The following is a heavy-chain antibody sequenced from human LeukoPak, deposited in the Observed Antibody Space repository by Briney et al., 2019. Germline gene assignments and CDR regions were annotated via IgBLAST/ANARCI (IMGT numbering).Heavy chain of an antibody. CDR3: ASSRGYSYHPSGYFYYY. CDR2: IYHSGST. D-gene: IGHD3-22*01. J-gene: IGHJ4*02. Sequence: ASETLSLTCAVSGGSISSSNWWSWVRQPPGKGLEWIGEIYHSGSTNYNPSLKSRVTISVDESKNQFSLKLSSVTAADTAVYYCASSRGYSYHPSGYFYYYWGQGTLVTVSS. CDR1: GGSISSSNW. V-gene: IGHV4-4*02.